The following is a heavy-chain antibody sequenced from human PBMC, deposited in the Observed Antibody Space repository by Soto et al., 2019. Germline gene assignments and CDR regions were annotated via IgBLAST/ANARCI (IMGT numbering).Heavy chain of an antibody. CDR2: IYPGDSDT. D-gene: IGHD5-18*01. CDR3: ARHYASRRDTAMVTPYYYYGMDV. CDR1: GYSFTSYW. Sequence: GESLKISCKGSGYSFTSYWIGWVRQMPGKGLEWMGIIYPGDSDTRYSPSFQGQVTISADKSISTAYLQWSSLRASDTAMYYCARHYASRRDTAMVTPYYYYGMDVWGQGTTVTVSS. J-gene: IGHJ6*02. V-gene: IGHV5-51*01.